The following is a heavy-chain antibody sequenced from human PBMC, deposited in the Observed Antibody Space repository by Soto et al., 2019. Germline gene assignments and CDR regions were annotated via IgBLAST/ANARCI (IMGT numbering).Heavy chain of an antibody. J-gene: IGHJ6*02. Sequence: ASVKVSCKASGYTFTSYGISWVRQAPGQGLEWMGWTSAYNGNTNYAQKLQGRVTMTTDTSTSTAYMELRSLRSDDTAVYYCARDRSKYYYGSGSYPSEYGMDVWGQGTTVTVSS. V-gene: IGHV1-18*01. CDR1: GYTFTSYG. CDR2: TSAYNGNT. D-gene: IGHD3-10*01. CDR3: ARDRSKYYYGSGSYPSEYGMDV.